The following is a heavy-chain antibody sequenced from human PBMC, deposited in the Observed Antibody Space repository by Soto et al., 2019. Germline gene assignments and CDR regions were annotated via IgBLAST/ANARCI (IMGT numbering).Heavy chain of an antibody. CDR1: GYTFTTYY. J-gene: IGHJ4*02. CDR2: INPNGGST. V-gene: IGHV1-46*01. D-gene: IGHD2-15*01. CDR3: ARAGYCSGGTWFQGPCDY. Sequence: QVQLVQSGAEVKRPGASVKVSCKASGYTFTTYYMHWVRQAPGQGLEWLGIINPNGGSTTYAQKCQGRVTMTRDTSTSTVYLGLSSLRSEDTAVYDCARAGYCSGGTWFQGPCDYWGQGTLVTVSA.